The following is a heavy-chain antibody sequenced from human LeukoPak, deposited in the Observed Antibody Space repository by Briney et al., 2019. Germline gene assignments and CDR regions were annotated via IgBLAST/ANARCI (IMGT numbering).Heavy chain of an antibody. CDR3: ARASSKQLAGYLPDGFDI. CDR2: IWYDGSNK. Sequence: GGSLRLSCATSGFTFSSYGMHWVRQAPGKGLEWVAVIWYDGSNKYYAESVKGRFTISRDNSKNTLYLQMNSLRAEDTAVYYCARASSKQLAGYLPDGFDIWGQGTMVTVSS. D-gene: IGHD3-9*01. J-gene: IGHJ3*02. V-gene: IGHV3-33*01. CDR1: GFTFSSYG.